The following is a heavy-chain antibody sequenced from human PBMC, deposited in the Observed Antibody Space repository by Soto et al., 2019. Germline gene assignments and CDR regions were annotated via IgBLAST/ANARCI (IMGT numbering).Heavy chain of an antibody. D-gene: IGHD6-13*01. J-gene: IGHJ3*02. Sequence: VGSLRLSCAASGFTFSSYGMHWFRQAPVNGLEWVAVIWYDGSNKYYADSVKGRFTISRDNSKNTLYLQMNSLRAEDTAVYYCARGDLIAAAANAFDIWGQGTMVTVSS. CDR3: ARGDLIAAAANAFDI. CDR2: IWYDGSNK. CDR1: GFTFSSYG. V-gene: IGHV3-33*01.